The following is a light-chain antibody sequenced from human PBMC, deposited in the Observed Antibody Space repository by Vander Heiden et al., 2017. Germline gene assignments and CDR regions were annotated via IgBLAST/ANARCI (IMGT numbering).Light chain of an antibody. CDR1: QYMRNY. J-gene: IGKJ1*01. CDR3: QQTYSTFRT. Sequence: DVKMIQSLSSLFASEGDRVHISCWASQYMRNYLNWYQQKPGRAPKLLFSAASILQSGVPSRFNGSGSVTYFTLTITNLQPEDFATYYCQQTYSTFRTFGQGTKVEIK. CDR2: AAS. V-gene: IGKV1-39*01.